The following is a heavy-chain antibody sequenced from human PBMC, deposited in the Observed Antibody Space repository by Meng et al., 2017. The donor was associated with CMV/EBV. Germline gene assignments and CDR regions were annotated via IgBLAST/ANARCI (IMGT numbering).Heavy chain of an antibody. CDR3: ARGTAYYDFWSNYYTFDY. V-gene: IGHV3-74*01. CDR2: INSDGSST. D-gene: IGHD3-3*01. Sequence: GGSLRLSCAASGFTFSSYWMHWVRQAPGKGLVWVSHINSDGSSTSYPDSVKGRFTISRDNAKNTLYLQMNSLRAEDTAVYYCARGTAYYDFWSNYYTFDYWGQGTLVTVSS. CDR1: GFTFSSYW. J-gene: IGHJ4*02.